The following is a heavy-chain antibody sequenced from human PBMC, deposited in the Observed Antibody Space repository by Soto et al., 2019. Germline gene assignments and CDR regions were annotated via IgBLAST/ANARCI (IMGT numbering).Heavy chain of an antibody. CDR1: GGTFSSYA. J-gene: IGHJ6*02. D-gene: IGHD2-15*01. V-gene: IGHV1-69*12. Sequence: QVQLVQSGAEVKKPGSSVKVSCKASGGTFSSYAISWVRQAPGQGLEWMGGIIPIFRPADYAQKFQGRVTITADESTSTAYMELSSLRSEDTAVYYCASVETQRYYYGMDVWGQGTTVTVSS. CDR2: IIPIFRPA. CDR3: ASVETQRYYYGMDV.